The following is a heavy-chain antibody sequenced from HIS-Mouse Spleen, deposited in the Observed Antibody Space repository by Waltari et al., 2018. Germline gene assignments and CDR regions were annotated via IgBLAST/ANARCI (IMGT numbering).Heavy chain of an antibody. J-gene: IGHJ2*01. Sequence: QLQLQESGPGLVKPSETLSLPCTFSGCSISSSRYSWGWIRQPPGKGLERIGSIYYSGTTYYTPSLKSRVTISVDTSKNQFSLKLSSVTAADTAVYYCAREIPYSSSWYDWYFDLWGRGTLVTVSS. CDR1: GCSISSSRYS. CDR2: IYYSGTT. V-gene: IGHV4-39*07. D-gene: IGHD6-13*01. CDR3: AREIPYSSSWYDWYFDL.